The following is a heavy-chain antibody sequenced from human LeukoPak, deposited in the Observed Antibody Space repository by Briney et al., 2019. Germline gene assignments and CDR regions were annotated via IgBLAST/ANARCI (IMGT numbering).Heavy chain of an antibody. V-gene: IGHV3-53*01. CDR3: ARRAGDYSHPYDY. Sequence: GGSLRLSCTVSGFTVSTNSMGWVRQTPGKGLEWVSFIYSGGSTHYSDSVKGRFTISRDNSKNTLYLQMNSLRAEDTAVYYCARRAGDYSHPYDYWGQGTLVTVSS. CDR1: GFTVSTNS. J-gene: IGHJ4*02. CDR2: IYSGGST. D-gene: IGHD3-22*01.